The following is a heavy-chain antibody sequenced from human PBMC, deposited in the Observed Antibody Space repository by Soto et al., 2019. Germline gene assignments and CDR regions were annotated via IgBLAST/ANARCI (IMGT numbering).Heavy chain of an antibody. CDR3: ARARYCTNGVCHAEYFQH. CDR1: GYTFTGYY. D-gene: IGHD2-8*01. V-gene: IGHV1-2*04. J-gene: IGHJ1*01. Sequence: ASVKVSCKASGYTFTGYYMHWVRQAPGQGLEWMGWINPNSGGTNYAQKFQGWVTMTRDTSISTAYMELSRLRSDDTAVYYCARARYCTNGVCHAEYFQHWGQGTLVTVSS. CDR2: INPNSGGT.